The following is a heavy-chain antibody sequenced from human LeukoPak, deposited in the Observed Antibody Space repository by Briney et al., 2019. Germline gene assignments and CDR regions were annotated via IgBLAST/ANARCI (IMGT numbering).Heavy chain of an antibody. CDR3: ARGSSSNYYYYMDV. J-gene: IGHJ6*03. CDR1: GGSISSYY. V-gene: IGHV4-59*01. CDR2: IYYSGST. D-gene: IGHD6-6*01. Sequence: PSETLSLTCTVSGGSISSYYWSWIRQPPGKGLEWIGYIYYSGSTNYNPSLKSRVTISVDTSKNQFSLKLSSVTAADTAVYYCARGSSSNYYYYMDVWGKGTTVTVSS.